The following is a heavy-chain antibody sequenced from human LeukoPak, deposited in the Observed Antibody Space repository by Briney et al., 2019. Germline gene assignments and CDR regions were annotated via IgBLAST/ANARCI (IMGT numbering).Heavy chain of an antibody. CDR2: ISYDGSNK. CDR1: GFTFSSYG. V-gene: IGHV3-30*18. D-gene: IGHD3-10*01. CDR3: AKGLPYYGSGSYGGDSY. Sequence: PGGSLRLSCAASGFTFSSYGMHWVRQAPGKGLEWVAVISYDGSNKYYADSVKGRFTISRDNSKNTLYLQMNSLRAEDTAVYYCAKGLPYYGSGSYGGDSYWGQGTLVTVSS. J-gene: IGHJ4*02.